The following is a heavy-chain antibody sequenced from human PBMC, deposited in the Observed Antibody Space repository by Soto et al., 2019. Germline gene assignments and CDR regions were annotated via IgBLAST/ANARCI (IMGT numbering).Heavy chain of an antibody. V-gene: IGHV1-69*15. CDR2: ITPIYPTT. Sequence: QVQLVQSGAEVRKPGSSVPVSCKASGGTFYTYTFSWVRQAPGQGLEWMGSITPIYPTTNYAEKFQGRLTVTADGATSTAYMELSSLTSDDTAVYYCARIPRYSFPTSDDLDSWGQVTLVTVSS. D-gene: IGHD5-18*01. CDR3: ARIPRYSFPTSDDLDS. CDR1: GGTFYTYT. J-gene: IGHJ4*02.